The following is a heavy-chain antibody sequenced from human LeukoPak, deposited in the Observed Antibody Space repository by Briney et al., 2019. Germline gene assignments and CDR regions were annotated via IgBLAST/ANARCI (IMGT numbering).Heavy chain of an antibody. D-gene: IGHD3/OR15-3a*01. CDR2: IRDSGEA. V-gene: IGHV3-23*01. Sequence: GGSLRLSCAASGFTLTNFAMSWVRQAPGKGLEWVGLIRDSGEAFYADFVRGRFAISRDESENTLYLQMNSLRVEDTAVYFCARDRAALQDWVELDPWGQGTPVIVSS. CDR3: ARDRAALQDWVELDP. J-gene: IGHJ5*02. CDR1: GFTLTNFA.